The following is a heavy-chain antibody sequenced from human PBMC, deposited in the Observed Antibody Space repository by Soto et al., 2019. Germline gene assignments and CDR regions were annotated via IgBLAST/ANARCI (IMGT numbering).Heavy chain of an antibody. Sequence: GGSLRLSCAASGFTFSSYAMHWVRQAPGKGLEWVAVISYDGSNKYYADSVKGRFTISRDNSKNTLYLQMNSLRAEDTAVYYCAREASSLYYDFWSGYGWFDPWGQGT. V-gene: IGHV3-30-3*01. J-gene: IGHJ5*02. CDR1: GFTFSSYA. CDR3: AREASSLYYDFWSGYGWFDP. D-gene: IGHD3-3*01. CDR2: ISYDGSNK.